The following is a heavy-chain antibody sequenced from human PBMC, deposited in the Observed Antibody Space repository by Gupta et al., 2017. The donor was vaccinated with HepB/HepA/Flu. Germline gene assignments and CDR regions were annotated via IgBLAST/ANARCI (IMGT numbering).Heavy chain of an antibody. D-gene: IGHD4/OR15-4a*01. Sequence: EVQLLESGGGLVQPGGSLRLSCAASGFTFRSYEMTWVRQAPGKGLEWISYIRSSGDTRDDADHVKGRFTISRDKAKNSLYLKMNRLRAEDTAVDDWARGTIWFDDWGQGSVVTVYS. J-gene: IGHJ4*02. V-gene: IGHV3-48*03. CDR2: IRSSGDTR. CDR3: ARGTIWFDD. CDR1: GFTFRSYE.